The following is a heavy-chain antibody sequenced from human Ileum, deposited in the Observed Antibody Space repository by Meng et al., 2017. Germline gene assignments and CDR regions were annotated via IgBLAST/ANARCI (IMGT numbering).Heavy chain of an antibody. J-gene: IGHJ4*02. CDR3: ARDRDSSGYYPY. D-gene: IGHD3-22*01. CDR1: GGSISSGVHY. Sequence: QVQLQESGPGLVKPSQTLSLTFTVSGGSISSGVHYWSWIRQPPGKGLEWIGYIYYNGSTYYNPSLKSRLTISVDTSKNQFSMKLSSVTAADKAVYYCARDRDSSGYYPYWGQGTLVTVSS. V-gene: IGHV4-30-4*01. CDR2: IYYNGST.